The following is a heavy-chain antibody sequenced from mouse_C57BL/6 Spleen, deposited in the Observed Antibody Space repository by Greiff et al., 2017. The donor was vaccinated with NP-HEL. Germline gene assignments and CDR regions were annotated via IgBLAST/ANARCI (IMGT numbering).Heavy chain of an antibody. D-gene: IGHD1-1*01. J-gene: IGHJ3*01. Sequence: QVQLKQSGAELVKPGASVKISCKASGYAFSSYWMNWVKQRPGKGLEWIGQIYPGDGDTNYNGKFKGKATLTADKSSSTAYMQLSSLTSEDSAVYFCARDITTGRFAYWGQGTLVTVSA. CDR1: GYAFSSYW. CDR3: ARDITTGRFAY. V-gene: IGHV1-80*01. CDR2: IYPGDGDT.